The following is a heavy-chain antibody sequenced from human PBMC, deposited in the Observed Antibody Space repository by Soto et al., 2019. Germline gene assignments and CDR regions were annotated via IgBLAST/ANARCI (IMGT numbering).Heavy chain of an antibody. CDR2: IYHSGST. D-gene: IGHD2-15*01. Sequence: SETLSLTCAVSGGSISSGGYSWTWIRQPPGKGLEWIGYIYHSGSTGYNPSLKSRVTISGDRSKNQFSLGLTSVTAADTAVYYCAREGCSGGSCYFDHWGQGTLVTVSS. J-gene: IGHJ4*02. CDR1: GGSISSGGYS. V-gene: IGHV4-30-2*01. CDR3: AREGCSGGSCYFDH.